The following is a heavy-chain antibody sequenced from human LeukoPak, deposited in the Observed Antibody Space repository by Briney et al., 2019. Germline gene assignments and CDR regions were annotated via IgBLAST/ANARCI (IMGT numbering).Heavy chain of an antibody. J-gene: IGHJ5*02. CDR2: INPSGGST. Sequence: ASVKVSCKASGYTFTSYYMHWVRQAPGQGLEWMGIINPSGGSTSYAQKLQGRVTMTTDTSTSTAYMELRSLRSDDTAVYYCARGPANWFDPWGQGTLVTVSS. V-gene: IGHV1-46*01. CDR1: GYTFTSYY. CDR3: ARGPANWFDP.